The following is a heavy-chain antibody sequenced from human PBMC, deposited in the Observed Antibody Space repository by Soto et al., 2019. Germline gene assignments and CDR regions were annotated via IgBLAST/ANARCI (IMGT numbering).Heavy chain of an antibody. J-gene: IGHJ6*02. CDR3: ARDHGLHSSSYFYYYYGMDF. Sequence: ASVKVSCKASGYTFTGYYMHWVRQAPGQGLEWMGWINPNSGGTNYAQKFQGWVTMTRDTSISTAYMELSRLRSDDTAVYYCARDHGLHSSSYFYYYYGMDFWGQGTTVTVSS. V-gene: IGHV1-2*04. CDR2: INPNSGGT. D-gene: IGHD6-13*01. CDR1: GYTFTGYY.